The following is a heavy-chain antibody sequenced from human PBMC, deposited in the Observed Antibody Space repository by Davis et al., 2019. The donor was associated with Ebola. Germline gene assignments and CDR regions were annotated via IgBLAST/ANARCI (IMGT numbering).Heavy chain of an antibody. CDR1: GYTFTSYA. CDR2: INPSGGST. Sequence: ASVKVSCKASGYTFTSYAISWVRQAPGQGLEWMGIINPSGGSTSYAQKFQGRVTMTRNISIGTAYMELSSLRSEDTAVYYCARRVGSRSGFDSWGQGSLVTVSS. D-gene: IGHD1-26*01. J-gene: IGHJ4*02. V-gene: IGHV1-46*01. CDR3: ARRVGSRSGFDS.